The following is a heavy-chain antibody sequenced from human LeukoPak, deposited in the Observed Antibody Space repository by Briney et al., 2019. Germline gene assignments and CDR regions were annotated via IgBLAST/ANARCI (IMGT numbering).Heavy chain of an antibody. CDR3: AKPTVVTSFDY. D-gene: IGHD4-23*01. CDR2: ISYDGSNK. V-gene: IGHV3-30*18. CDR1: GFTFSSYG. J-gene: IGHJ4*02. Sequence: PGRSLRLSCAASGFTFSSYGMHWVRQALGKGLEWVAVISYDGSNKYYADSVKGRFTISRDNSKNTLYLQMNSLRAEDTAVYYCAKPTVVTSFDYWGQGTLVTVSS.